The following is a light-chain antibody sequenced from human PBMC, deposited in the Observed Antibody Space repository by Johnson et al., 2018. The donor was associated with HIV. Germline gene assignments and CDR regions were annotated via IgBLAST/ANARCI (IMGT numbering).Light chain of an antibody. CDR2: DNN. CDR1: SSNIGNNY. CDR3: GPWDSSLSGV. V-gene: IGLV1-51*01. Sequence: QSVLTQPPSVSAAPGQKVTISCSGISSNIGNNYVSWYQQLPGTAPKLLIYDNNKRPSGIPDRFSGSKSGTSATLGITGLQTGDEADYYSGPWDSSLSGVFGTGTKATVL. J-gene: IGLJ1*01.